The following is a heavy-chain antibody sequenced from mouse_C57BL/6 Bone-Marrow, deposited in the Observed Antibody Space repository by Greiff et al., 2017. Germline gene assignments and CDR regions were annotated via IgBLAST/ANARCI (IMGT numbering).Heavy chain of an antibody. CDR2: IYPGNSDT. CDR1: GYTFTSYW. Sequence: EVQLQQSGTVLARPGASVKMSCKTSGYTFTSYWMHWVKQRPGQGLEWIGAIYPGNSDTSYNQKFKGKAKLTAVTSASTAYKESSSLSNEDSAVYYGTRGGVTTVRFAYWGQGTLVTVSA. D-gene: IGHD1-1*01. J-gene: IGHJ3*01. CDR3: TRGGVTTVRFAY. V-gene: IGHV1-5*01.